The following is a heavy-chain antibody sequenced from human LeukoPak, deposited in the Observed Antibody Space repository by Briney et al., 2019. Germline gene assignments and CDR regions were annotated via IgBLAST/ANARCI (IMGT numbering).Heavy chain of an antibody. CDR1: GFTFDDYG. Sequence: PGGSLRLSCAASGFTSGFTFDDYGMNWVRQVPGKGLEWVSGISRDGGRTGYADSVQGRFTISRDNSRNSLHLQMNSLRVEDTAFYYCVKDSNYDFWSGYYKGFDNWGQGTLDTVSS. CDR3: VKDSNYDFWSGYYKGFDN. CDR2: ISRDGGRT. D-gene: IGHD3-3*01. J-gene: IGHJ4*02. V-gene: IGHV3-20*04.